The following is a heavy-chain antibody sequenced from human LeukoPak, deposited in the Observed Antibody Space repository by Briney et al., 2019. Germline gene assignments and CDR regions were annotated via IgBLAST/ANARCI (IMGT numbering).Heavy chain of an antibody. CDR3: ARQGIAAALCWFDP. J-gene: IGHJ5*02. CDR1: GGSISSSSYY. D-gene: IGHD6-13*01. V-gene: IGHV4-39*01. CDR2: IYYSGST. Sequence: SETLSLTCTVSGGSISSSSYYWGWIRQPPGKGLEWIGSIYYSGSTYYNPSLKSRVTISVDTSKNQFSLKLSSVTAADTAVYYCARQGIAAALCWFDPWGQGTLVTVSS.